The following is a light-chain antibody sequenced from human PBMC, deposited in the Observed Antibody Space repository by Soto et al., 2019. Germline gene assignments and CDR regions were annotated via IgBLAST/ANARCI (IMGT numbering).Light chain of an antibody. V-gene: IGLV2-8*01. CDR3: TSYAAGKNVV. CDR2: EVT. CDR1: SSDVGNYNY. J-gene: IGLJ2*01. Sequence: QSVLTQPPSASGSPGKSVTISCTGTSSDVGNYNYVSWYQQHPGKAPKLMIYEVTKRTSGVPDRFSGSKSGNTASLTVSGLQAEDEAEYYCTSYAAGKNVVFGGGTKVTVL.